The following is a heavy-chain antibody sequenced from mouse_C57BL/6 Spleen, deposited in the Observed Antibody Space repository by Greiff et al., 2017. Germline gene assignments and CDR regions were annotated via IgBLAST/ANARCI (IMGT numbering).Heavy chain of an antibody. Sequence: EVQLQQSGPVLVKPGASVKMSCKASGYTFTDFYMNWVKQSHGKSLEWIGVINPYNGGTSYNQKFKGKATLTVDKSSSTAYMELNSLTSEDSAVYYCARGPIYYGYDPPHYFDYWGQGTTLTVSS. CDR2: INPYNGGT. CDR3: ARGPIYYGYDPPHYFDY. J-gene: IGHJ2*01. CDR1: GYTFTDFY. D-gene: IGHD2-2*01. V-gene: IGHV1-19*01.